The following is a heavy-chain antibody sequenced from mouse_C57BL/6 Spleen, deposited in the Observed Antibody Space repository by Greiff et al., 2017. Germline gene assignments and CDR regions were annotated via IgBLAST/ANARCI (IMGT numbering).Heavy chain of an antibody. Sequence: DVQLLESGGGLVKPGGSLKLSCAASGFTFTSYTMSWVRQTPGQRLEWVGTISGGGGNTYYHDSVKGRFTISRDNAKNTLYLKMSSLRSEDTAFYYCARGYDYVYAMDYWGQGTSVTVSS. CDR1: GFTFTSYT. CDR3: ARGYDYVYAMDY. V-gene: IGHV5-9*01. J-gene: IGHJ4*01. D-gene: IGHD2-4*01. CDR2: ISGGGGNT.